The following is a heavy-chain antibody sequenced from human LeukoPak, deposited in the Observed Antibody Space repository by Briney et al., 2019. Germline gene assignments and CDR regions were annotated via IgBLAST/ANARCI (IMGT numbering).Heavy chain of an antibody. CDR3: AKTTTGYSSGRYPGWPVDY. V-gene: IGHV3-23*01. Sequence: GGSLRLSCAASGVTFSSDAMYWGREAPGEGLEWVSGIFGSVGSTHYADSVKGRFTISRDNSKNPVYLRMSSLRAEHTAVYYCAKTTTGYSSGRYPGWPVDYWGQGTLVTVSS. CDR2: IFGSVGST. J-gene: IGHJ4*02. D-gene: IGHD6-19*01. CDR1: GVTFSSDA.